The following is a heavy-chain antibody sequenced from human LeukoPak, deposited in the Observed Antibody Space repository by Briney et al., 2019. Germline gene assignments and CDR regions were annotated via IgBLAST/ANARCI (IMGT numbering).Heavy chain of an antibody. V-gene: IGHV3-48*01. CDR2: ISGSSRTI. CDR3: ARATGDRGFDY. Sequence: GGSLRLFCAASGFTFSNFGMNWVRQAPGKGLEWVSYISGSSRTINYADSVKGRFTISRDNAKNSLYLQMNSLRAEDTAVYYCARATGDRGFDYWGQGTLVTVSS. D-gene: IGHD7-27*01. CDR1: GFTFSNFG. J-gene: IGHJ4*02.